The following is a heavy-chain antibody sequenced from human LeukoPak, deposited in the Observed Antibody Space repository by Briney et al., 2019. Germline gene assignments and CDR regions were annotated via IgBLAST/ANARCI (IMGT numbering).Heavy chain of an antibody. CDR3: TKGNGYSYGRYYFGY. CDR1: GFTFSSYA. CDR2: ITASGGNT. V-gene: IGHV3-23*01. J-gene: IGHJ4*02. D-gene: IGHD5-18*01. Sequence: GGSLRLSCAASGFTFSSYAMGWVRQAPGKGLEWVSAITASGGNTYYADSVKGRFTISRDNSKNTLYLQVNSLRAEDTAAYYCTKGNGYSYGRYYFGYWGQGTLVTVSS.